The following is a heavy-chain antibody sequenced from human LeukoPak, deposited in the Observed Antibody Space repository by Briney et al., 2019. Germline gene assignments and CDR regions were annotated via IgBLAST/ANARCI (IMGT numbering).Heavy chain of an antibody. D-gene: IGHD3-10*01. V-gene: IGHV3-48*02. CDR3: ARELRFGDAFDI. CDR2: ISGSGSST. CDR1: GFTFSNYD. Sequence: GGSLRLSCAASGFTFSNYDMGWVRQAPGEGLEWVSSISGSGSSTYYADSVKGRFTISRDNAKNSLYLQMNSLRDEDTAVYYCARELRFGDAFDIWGQGTMVTVSS. J-gene: IGHJ3*02.